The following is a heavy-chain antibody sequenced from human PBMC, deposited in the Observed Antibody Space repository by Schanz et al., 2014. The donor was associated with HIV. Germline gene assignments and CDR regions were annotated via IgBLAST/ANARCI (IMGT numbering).Heavy chain of an antibody. CDR3: AKPEYDSRGNSQSHFDY. V-gene: IGHV3-23*01. CDR1: GFTFNNYA. J-gene: IGHJ4*02. D-gene: IGHD3-22*01. CDR2: ISESGGRS. Sequence: EVQLLDSGGGLVQPGGSLRLSCAASGFTFNNYAMTWVRQAPGKGLEWVSSISESGGRSYYADSVNGRFTISRDNSKNTLYLEMTTLRTEDTAVYYCAKPEYDSRGNSQSHFDYWGQGTLVTVSS.